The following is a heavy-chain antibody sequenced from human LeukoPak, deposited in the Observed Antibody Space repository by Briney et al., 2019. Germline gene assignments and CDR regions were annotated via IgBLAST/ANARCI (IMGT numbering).Heavy chain of an antibody. CDR3: ARRHRGGNSNFDY. CDR2: IYYSGYT. J-gene: IGHJ4*02. CDR1: GGSISSYY. V-gene: IGHV4-59*01. Sequence: SSETLSLTCTVSGGSISSYYWSWIRQPPGKGLEWIGCIYYSGYTNYKSSLKSRVTISVDTSKNQFSLKLSSVTAADTAVYYCARRHRGGNSNFDYWGQGTLVTVSS. D-gene: IGHD4-23*01.